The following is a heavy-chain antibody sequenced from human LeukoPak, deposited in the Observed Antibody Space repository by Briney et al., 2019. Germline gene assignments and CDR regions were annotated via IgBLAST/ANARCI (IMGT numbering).Heavy chain of an antibody. CDR3: ARVATYYDYVWGSYRPTDFDY. V-gene: IGHV4-39*01. Sequence: SETLSLTCTVSGGSISSSSYYWGWIRQPPGKGLEWIGSIYYSGSTYYNPSLKSRVTISVDTSKNQFSLKLSSVTAADTAVYYCARVATYYDYVWGSYRPTDFDYWGQGTLVTVSS. CDR2: IYYSGST. CDR1: GGSISSSSYY. J-gene: IGHJ4*02. D-gene: IGHD3-16*02.